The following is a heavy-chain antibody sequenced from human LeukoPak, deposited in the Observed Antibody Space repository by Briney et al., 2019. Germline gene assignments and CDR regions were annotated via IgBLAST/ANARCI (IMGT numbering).Heavy chain of an antibody. CDR3: ATEGAQYYGMDV. Sequence: ASVTVSCTVSVYTLTELSMHWVRQAPGEGREGMGGFDPEDGATISAQKFQGRVTMTEDTSTDTAYMELSRLRSEDTAVYYGATEGAQYYGMDVWGQGTTGTVSP. CDR1: VYTLTELS. CDR2: FDPEDGAT. J-gene: IGHJ6*01. D-gene: IGHD3-16*01. V-gene: IGHV1-24*01.